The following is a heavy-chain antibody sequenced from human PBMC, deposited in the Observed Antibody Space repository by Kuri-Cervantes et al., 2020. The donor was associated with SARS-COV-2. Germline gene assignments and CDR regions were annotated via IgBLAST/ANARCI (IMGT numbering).Heavy chain of an antibody. V-gene: IGHV3-23*01. CDR1: GFTFSSYA. J-gene: IGHJ6*03. Sequence: GGSLRLSCAASGFTFSSYAMSWVRQAPGKGLEWVSAISGSGGSTYYADSVKGRFTISRDNSKNTLYLQMNSLRAEDTAVYYCAKGAAAAVPYYYYMDVWGKGTTVTVSS. CDR2: ISGSGGST. D-gene: IGHD6-13*01. CDR3: AKGAAAAVPYYYYMDV.